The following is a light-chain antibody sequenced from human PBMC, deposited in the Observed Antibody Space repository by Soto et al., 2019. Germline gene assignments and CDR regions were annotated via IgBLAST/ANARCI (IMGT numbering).Light chain of an antibody. V-gene: IGKV3-11*01. CDR2: EAS. CDR1: QSISTY. CDR3: QQET. J-gene: IGKJ1*01. Sequence: EIVLTQSPATLSLCPWETATLSCRASQSISTYLAWYQKKPGQAPRLLMYEASNRATGVPARFSGSGSGTDFTLTISSLEPEDFAVYYCQQETFGQGTKVDNK.